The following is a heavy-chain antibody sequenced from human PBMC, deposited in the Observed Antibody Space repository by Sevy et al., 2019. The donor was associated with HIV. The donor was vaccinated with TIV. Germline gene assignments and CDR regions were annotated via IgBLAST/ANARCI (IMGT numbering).Heavy chain of an antibody. CDR1: GFTFSSYA. J-gene: IGHJ4*02. V-gene: IGHV3-23*01. CDR3: AKDRRDGYNYGSIDY. CDR2: ITSSGGVGIT. Sequence: GGSRRLSCAASGFTFSSYAMSWVRRAPGKGLEWVSTITSSGGVGITYYADSVKGRFTIFRDNSKNTLYLQMDSLRAEDTALYYCAKDRRDGYNYGSIDYWGQGTLVTVSS. D-gene: IGHD5-12*01.